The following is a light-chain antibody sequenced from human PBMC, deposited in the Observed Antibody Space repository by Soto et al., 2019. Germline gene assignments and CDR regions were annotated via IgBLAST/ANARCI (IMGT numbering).Light chain of an antibody. CDR2: DVS. CDR1: SSDVGGYNY. CDR3: SAYRNSSIPNYV. J-gene: IGLJ1*01. Sequence: QSVLTQPASVSGSPGQSITISCTGTSSDVGGYNYVSWYQQHPGKAPKLMIYDVSNRPSGVSTRCSGSNSSNTAALTITGGQEDDDEAYYCSAYRNSSIPNYVFGTGTKVTVL. V-gene: IGLV2-14*01.